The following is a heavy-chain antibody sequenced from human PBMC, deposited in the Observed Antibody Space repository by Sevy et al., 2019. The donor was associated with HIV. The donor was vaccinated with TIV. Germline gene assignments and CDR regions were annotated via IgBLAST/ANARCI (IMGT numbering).Heavy chain of an antibody. CDR2: IWNDGSNK. CDR3: ARGGDFNDRSAKRDFDY. Sequence: GGSLRLSCAASGFTFSNYGMHWVRQAPGKGLEWVAVIWNDGSNKYYADSLKGRFTISRDNSKNTLDLQMNSLRVEDTAVYFCARGGDFNDRSAKRDFDYWGQGTLVTVSS. J-gene: IGHJ4*02. V-gene: IGHV3-33*01. D-gene: IGHD3-22*01. CDR1: GFTFSNYG.